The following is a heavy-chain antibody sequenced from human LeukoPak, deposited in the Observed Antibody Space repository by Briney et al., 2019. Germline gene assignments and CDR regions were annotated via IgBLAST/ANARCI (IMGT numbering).Heavy chain of an antibody. Sequence: GGSLRLPCAASGFTFSSYGMHWVRQAPGKGLEWVAVISYDGSNKYYADSVKGRFTISRDNSKNTLYLQMNSLRAEDTAVYYCAKDSPLTGAGYYYYYYGMDVWGKGTPVTVSS. D-gene: IGHD1-14*01. CDR2: ISYDGSNK. J-gene: IGHJ6*04. CDR1: GFTFSSYG. V-gene: IGHV3-30*18. CDR3: AKDSPLTGAGYYYYYYGMDV.